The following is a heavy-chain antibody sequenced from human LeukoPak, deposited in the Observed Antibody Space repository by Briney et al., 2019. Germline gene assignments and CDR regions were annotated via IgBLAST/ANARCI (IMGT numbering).Heavy chain of an antibody. CDR1: GFDFNVYA. CDR2: VAYDGDYK. D-gene: IGHD7-27*01. CDR3: AKGTGDTGYYFDY. V-gene: IGHV3-30*04. Sequence: PGGSLRLSCAASGFDFNVYAMHWVRQAPGQGLEWVALVAYDGDYKDYAQPVKGRFIISRDNSENTLYLQMSGLRAEDTAVYHCAKGTGDTGYYFDYWGQGTLVTVSS. J-gene: IGHJ4*02.